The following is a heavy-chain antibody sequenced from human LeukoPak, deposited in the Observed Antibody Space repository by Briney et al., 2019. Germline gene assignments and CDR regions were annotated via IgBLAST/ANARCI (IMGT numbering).Heavy chain of an antibody. CDR3: ARGGPYYYDSSGYSVHDAFDI. CDR2: IYYSGST. D-gene: IGHD3-22*01. J-gene: IGHJ3*02. CDR1: GGSICSYY. V-gene: IGHV4-59*01. Sequence: PSETLSLTCTVSGGSICSYYWSWIRQPPGKGLEWIGYIYYSGSTNYNPSLKSRVTISVDTSKNQFSLKLSSVTAADTAVYYCARGGPYYYDSSGYSVHDAFDIWGQGTMVTVSS.